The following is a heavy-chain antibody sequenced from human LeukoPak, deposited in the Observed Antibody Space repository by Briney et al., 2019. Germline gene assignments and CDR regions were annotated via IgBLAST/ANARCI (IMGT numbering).Heavy chain of an antibody. CDR3: ASPPRGNSSGNFFDY. D-gene: IGHD3-22*01. V-gene: IGHV5-51*01. CDR2: IYPGDSDT. CDR1: GYSFTSYW. J-gene: IGHJ4*02. Sequence: GESLKISCKGSGYSFTSYWIGWVRQMPGKGLEWMGIIYPGDSDTRYSPSFQGQVTISADKSISTAYLQWSSLKASDTAMYYCASPPRGNSSGNFFDYGGRGPLVTVSS.